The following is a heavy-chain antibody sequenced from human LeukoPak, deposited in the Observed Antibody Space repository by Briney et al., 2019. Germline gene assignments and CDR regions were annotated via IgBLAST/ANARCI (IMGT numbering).Heavy chain of an antibody. Sequence: SGGSLRLSCAASGFTFSSYSMNWVRQAPGKGLEWVSSISSSSSYIYYADSVKGRFTISRDNAKNSLYLPMNSLRAEDTAVYYCARDPPQTWQWPDFDYWGQGTLVTVSS. CDR1: GFTFSSYS. CDR2: ISSSSSYI. V-gene: IGHV3-21*01. CDR3: ARDPPQTWQWPDFDY. J-gene: IGHJ4*02. D-gene: IGHD6-19*01.